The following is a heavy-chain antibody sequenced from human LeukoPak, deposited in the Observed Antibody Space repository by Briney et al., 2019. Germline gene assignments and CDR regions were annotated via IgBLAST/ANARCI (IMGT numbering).Heavy chain of an antibody. J-gene: IGHJ4*02. D-gene: IGHD6-13*01. CDR3: ARVGYSSSWYLDY. Sequence: PSETLSLTCTLSDGSIRGYYWSWIRQPPGKGLEWIGYIYYSGSTNYNPSLKSRVTISVDTSKNQFSLKLSSVTAADTAVYYCARVGYSSSWYLDYWGQGTLVTVSS. CDR1: DGSIRGYY. V-gene: IGHV4-59*01. CDR2: IYYSGST.